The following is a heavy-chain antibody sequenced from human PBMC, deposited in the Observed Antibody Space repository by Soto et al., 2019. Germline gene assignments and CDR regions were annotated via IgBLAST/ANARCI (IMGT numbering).Heavy chain of an antibody. CDR3: ARSPTTLYYDILTGSLGIDP. J-gene: IGHJ5*02. CDR1: GYTFTSYA. CDR2: INAGNGNT. D-gene: IGHD3-9*01. V-gene: IGHV1-3*01. Sequence: ASVKVSCKASGYTFTSYAMHWVRQAPGQRLEWMGWINAGNGNTKYSQKFQGRVTITRDTSASTAYMELSSLRSEDTAVYYCARSPTTLYYDILTGSLGIDPWGQGTLVTVSS.